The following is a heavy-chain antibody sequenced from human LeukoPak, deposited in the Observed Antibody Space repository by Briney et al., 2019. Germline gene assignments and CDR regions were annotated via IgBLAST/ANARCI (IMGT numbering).Heavy chain of an antibody. CDR3: ARGVVAAPQTFDY. D-gene: IGHD2-15*01. CDR1: GGSISTINDY. CDR2: VYYDGST. J-gene: IGHJ4*02. V-gene: IGHV4-39*07. Sequence: PSETLSLTCTVSGGSISTINDYWGWIRQPPGKGLEWIGSVYYDGSTYYNAPFKSRVTISVDTSKNQFSLKLSAVTAADTAVYYCARGVVAAPQTFDYWGQGTLVTVSS.